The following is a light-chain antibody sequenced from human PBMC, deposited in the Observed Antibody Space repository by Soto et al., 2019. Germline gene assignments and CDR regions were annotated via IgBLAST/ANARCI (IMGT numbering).Light chain of an antibody. CDR1: NIGSKS. CDR3: QVWDSSSDHVV. J-gene: IGLJ2*01. CDR2: DDS. Sequence: SYELTLPPSVSVAPGQTPRITCGGNNIGSKSVHWYQQKPGQAPVLVVYDDSDRPSGIPERFSGSNSGNTATLTISRVEAGDEADYYCQVWDSSSDHVVFGGGTKVTVL. V-gene: IGLV3-21*02.